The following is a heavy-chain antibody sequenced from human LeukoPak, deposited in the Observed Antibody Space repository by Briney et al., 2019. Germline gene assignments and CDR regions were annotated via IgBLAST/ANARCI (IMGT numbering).Heavy chain of an antibody. J-gene: IGHJ5*02. CDR2: INPNSGGT. Sequence: ASVEVSCKASGYTFTDYYMHWVRQAPGQGLEWMGWINPNSGGTNYAQTFQGRVTMTRDTSISTAYMELSRLRSDDTAVYYCARDWGCSGGSCYYWFDPWGQGTLVTVSS. D-gene: IGHD2-15*01. CDR1: GYTFTDYY. V-gene: IGHV1-2*02. CDR3: ARDWGCSGGSCYYWFDP.